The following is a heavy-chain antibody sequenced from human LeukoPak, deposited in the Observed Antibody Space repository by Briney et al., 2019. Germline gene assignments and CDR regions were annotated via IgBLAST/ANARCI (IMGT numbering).Heavy chain of an antibody. CDR2: ISGSGGST. CDR3: SKGKMATRNPDPLDY. Sequence: GGSLRLSCAASGFTFSSYAMSWVRQAPGKGLEWVSAISGSGGSTYYADSVKGRFTTSRDNSKNTLYLQMNSLRAEDTAVYYCSKGKMATRNPDPLDYWRQRTLVAVSS. V-gene: IGHV3-23*01. CDR1: GFTFSSYA. D-gene: IGHD5-24*01. J-gene: IGHJ4*02.